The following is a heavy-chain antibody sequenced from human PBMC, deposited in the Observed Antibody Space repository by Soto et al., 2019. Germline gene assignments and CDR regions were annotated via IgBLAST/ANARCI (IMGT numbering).Heavy chain of an antibody. CDR1: GFTFSSYA. V-gene: IGHV3-30-3*01. CDR2: ISYDGSNK. D-gene: IGHD3-10*01. CDR3: ASPLYGELTYWYYYGMDV. Sequence: HPGGSLRLSCAASGFTFSSYAMHWVRQAPGKGLEWVAVISYDGSNKYYADSVKGRFTISRDNSKNTLYLQMNSLRAEDTAVYYCASPLYGELTYWYYYGMDVWGQGTTVTVSS. J-gene: IGHJ6*02.